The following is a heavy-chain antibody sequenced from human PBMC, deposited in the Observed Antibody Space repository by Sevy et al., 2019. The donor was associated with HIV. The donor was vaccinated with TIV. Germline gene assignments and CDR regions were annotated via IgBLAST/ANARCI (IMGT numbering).Heavy chain of an antibody. Sequence: ASVKVSCKVSGYTLTELSMHWVRQAPGKGLEWMGGFDPEDGETIYAQKFQGRVTMTEDTSTDTAYMELGSLRSEDTAVYYCATLWRNLTFGGVIAEYYFDYWGQGTLVTVSS. CDR1: GYTLTELS. D-gene: IGHD3-16*02. V-gene: IGHV1-24*01. CDR3: ATLWRNLTFGGVIAEYYFDY. CDR2: FDPEDGET. J-gene: IGHJ4*02.